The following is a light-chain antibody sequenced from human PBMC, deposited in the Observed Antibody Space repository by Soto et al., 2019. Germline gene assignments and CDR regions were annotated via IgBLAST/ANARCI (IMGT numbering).Light chain of an antibody. V-gene: IGLV3-21*02. Sequence: SDELTQPPSVSVAPGQTPTISCGGNNIGSKGVHWYQQKPGQAPVLVVYEDSDRPSGIPERFSGSNSGNTATLTISRVEAGDEADYYCQVLDKSSDQPVFGGGTKLTVL. CDR3: QVLDKSSDQPV. CDR2: EDS. CDR1: NIGSKG. J-gene: IGLJ2*01.